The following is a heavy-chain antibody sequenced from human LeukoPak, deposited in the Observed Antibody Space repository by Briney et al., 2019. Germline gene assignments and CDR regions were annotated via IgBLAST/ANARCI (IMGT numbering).Heavy chain of an antibody. CDR1: GGSITSGNYY. V-gene: IGHV4-30-2*01. J-gene: IGHJ5*02. D-gene: IGHD2-2*01. Sequence: SQTLSLTCTVSGGSITSGNYYWSWIRQPPGKGLEWIGYIYHTGSTYYNPSLKSRVAISVDKSKNHFSLRLSSVTAADTAVYYCARRYCTSTSRIRFDPWGQGTLVTVSS. CDR3: ARRYCTSTSRIRFDP. CDR2: IYHTGST.